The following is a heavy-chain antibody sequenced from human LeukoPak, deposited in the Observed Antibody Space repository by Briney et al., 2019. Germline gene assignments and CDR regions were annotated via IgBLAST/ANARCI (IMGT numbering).Heavy chain of an antibody. CDR3: ARALVAWGKPLPFDP. V-gene: IGHV1-8*01. CDR1: GYTFTSYD. J-gene: IGHJ5*02. Sequence: ASVKVSCKASGYTFTSYDINWVRQATGQGLEWMGWMNPNSGNTGYAQKFQGRVTMTRNTSISTAYMEMSSLRSEDTAVYYCARALVAWGKPLPFDPWGQGTLVTVSS. D-gene: IGHD6-6*01. CDR2: MNPNSGNT.